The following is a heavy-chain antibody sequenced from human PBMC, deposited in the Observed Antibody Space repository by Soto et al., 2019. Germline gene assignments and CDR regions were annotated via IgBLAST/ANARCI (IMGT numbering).Heavy chain of an antibody. Sequence: QVQLQQSGPGLVKPSQTLSLTCAISGDSVSSNSAAWNWIRQSPSRGLEWLGRTYYRSKWYNDYAASVKSRTPINPDTSTNQYPLRLNSVTPEATAVYYCAKNIAAAGSYYYGMDVWRQGTTVTVSS. V-gene: IGHV6-1*01. D-gene: IGHD6-13*01. CDR3: AKNIAAAGSYYYGMDV. J-gene: IGHJ6*02. CDR1: GDSVSSNSAA. CDR2: TYYRSKWYN.